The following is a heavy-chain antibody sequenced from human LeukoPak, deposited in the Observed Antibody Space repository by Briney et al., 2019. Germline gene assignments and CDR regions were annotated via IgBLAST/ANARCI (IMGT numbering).Heavy chain of an antibody. CDR2: IYYSGST. J-gene: IGHJ5*02. CDR1: GGSISSHY. Sequence: KPSEPLSLTCTVSGGSISSHYWSWIRQPPGKGLEWIGYIYYSGSTNYNPSLKSRVTISVDTSKNQFSLKLSSVTAADTAVYYCARVMYSSAFDPWGQGTLVTVSS. CDR3: ARVMYSSAFDP. V-gene: IGHV4-59*11. D-gene: IGHD6-19*01.